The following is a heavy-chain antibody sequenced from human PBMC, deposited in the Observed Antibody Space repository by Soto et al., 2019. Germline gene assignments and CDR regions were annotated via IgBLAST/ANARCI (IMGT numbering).Heavy chain of an antibody. D-gene: IGHD3-3*01. Sequence: GGSLRLSCAASGFTFSDYYMSWIRQAPGKGLEWVSYISSSGSTIYYADSVKGRFTISRDNAKNSLFLQMNSLRAEDTAVYYCARDWDRFPNYDFWSGYLTTDLITRFDAFDIWGQGTMVTVSS. CDR2: ISSSGSTI. CDR3: ARDWDRFPNYDFWSGYLTTDLITRFDAFDI. V-gene: IGHV3-11*01. J-gene: IGHJ3*02. CDR1: GFTFSDYY.